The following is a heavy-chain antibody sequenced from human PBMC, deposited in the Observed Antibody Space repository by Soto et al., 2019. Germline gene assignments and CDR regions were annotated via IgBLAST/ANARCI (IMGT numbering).Heavy chain of an antibody. V-gene: IGHV1-69*02. J-gene: IGHJ4*02. Sequence: GGGFGSNIGWSPRQANGQGLEWMGRIIPVLGVEYYAQKFQDRITINRDTSASTAYMELGRLRPEDTAVYYCVKGYGSGTYYVEYFDYWGQGTLVTVSS. CDR2: IIPVLGVE. CDR1: GGGFGSNI. D-gene: IGHD3-10*01. CDR3: VKGYGSGTYYVEYFDY.